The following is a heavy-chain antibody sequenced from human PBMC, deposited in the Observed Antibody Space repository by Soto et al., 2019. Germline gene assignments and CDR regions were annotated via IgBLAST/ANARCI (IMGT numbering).Heavy chain of an antibody. D-gene: IGHD3-3*01. CDR2: ISYDGSNK. J-gene: IGHJ4*02. CDR3: AKDLRRPRTHDFWSGPFDY. V-gene: IGHV3-30*18. CDR1: GFTFSSYG. Sequence: GGSLRLSCAASGFTFSSYGMHWVRQAPGKGLEWVAVISYDGSNKYYADSVKGRFTISRDNSKNTLYLQMNSLRAEDTAVYYCAKDLRRPRTHDFWSGPFDYWGQGT.